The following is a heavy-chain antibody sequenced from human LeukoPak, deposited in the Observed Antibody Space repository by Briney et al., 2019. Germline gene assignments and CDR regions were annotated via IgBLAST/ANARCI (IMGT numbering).Heavy chain of an antibody. CDR1: GYTFTSYG. CDR2: ISTYNGNT. CDR3: ARLRRMVTSYGFDI. Sequence: ASVKVSCKASGYTFTSYGITWVRQAPGQGLEWMGWISTYNGNTDYAQRLQGRVTMTTDTSTSTAYMELRSLRSDDTALYYCARLRRMVTSYGFDIWGQGTMVTVSS. D-gene: IGHD2-15*01. J-gene: IGHJ3*02. V-gene: IGHV1-18*01.